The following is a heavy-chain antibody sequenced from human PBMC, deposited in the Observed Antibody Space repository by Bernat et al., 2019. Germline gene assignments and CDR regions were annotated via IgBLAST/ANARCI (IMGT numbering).Heavy chain of an antibody. CDR1: GGSISSSSYY. J-gene: IGHJ4*02. CDR3: ARQRSSSWYSPFEY. V-gene: IGHV4-39*01. Sequence: QLQLQESGPGLVKPSETLSLTCTVSGGSISSSSYYWGWIRQPPGKGLEWIGSIYYSGSTYYNASLKSRVTISVDTSKNQFYLKLSSVTAADTAVYYCARQRSSSWYSPFEYWGQGTLVTVSS. CDR2: IYYSGST. D-gene: IGHD6-13*01.